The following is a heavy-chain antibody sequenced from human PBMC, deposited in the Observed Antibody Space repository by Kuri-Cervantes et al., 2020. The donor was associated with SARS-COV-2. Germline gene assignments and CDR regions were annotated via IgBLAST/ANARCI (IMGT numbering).Heavy chain of an antibody. CDR2: IYYGGST. CDR1: GGSFSGYY. V-gene: IGHV4-34*11. CDR3: ARGFWTGFLFDS. Sequence: SETLSLTCAVYGGSFSGYYWSWIRQPPGKGLEWIGYIYYGGSTTYNPALKSRVTISIDMTNNQFFLNLKGASAADTAVYYCARGFWTGFLFDSWGQGSLVTVSS. D-gene: IGHD3/OR15-3a*01. J-gene: IGHJ4*02.